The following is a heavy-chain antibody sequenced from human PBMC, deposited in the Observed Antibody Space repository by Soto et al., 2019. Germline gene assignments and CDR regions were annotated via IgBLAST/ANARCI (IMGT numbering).Heavy chain of an antibody. CDR3: AHTRRRYNWNYLYAFDI. CDR1: GFSLSTSGVG. Sequence: SGPTLVNPTQTLTLTCTFSGFSLSTSGVGVGWIRQPPGKALEWLALIYWNDDKRYSPSLKSRLTITKDTSKNQVVLTMTNMDPVDTATYYCAHTRRRYNWNYLYAFDIWGQGTMVTVSS. V-gene: IGHV2-5*01. CDR2: IYWNDDK. D-gene: IGHD1-7*01. J-gene: IGHJ3*02.